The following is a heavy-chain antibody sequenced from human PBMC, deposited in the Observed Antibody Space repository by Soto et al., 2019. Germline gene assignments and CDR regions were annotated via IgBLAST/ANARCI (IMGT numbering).Heavy chain of an antibody. V-gene: IGHV4-31*03. Sequence: SETLSLTCTVSGASVGSDDYYWSWIRQRPGKGLEWIGYIYYSGNTNYNPSLKSRLTISVDTSKNQFSLQLMSVTAADTEVYSSARTWIGSPFDFWGQGSLVTVSS. CDR2: IYYSGNT. CDR1: GASVGSDDYY. CDR3: ARTWIGSPFDF. D-gene: IGHD5-12*01. J-gene: IGHJ4*02.